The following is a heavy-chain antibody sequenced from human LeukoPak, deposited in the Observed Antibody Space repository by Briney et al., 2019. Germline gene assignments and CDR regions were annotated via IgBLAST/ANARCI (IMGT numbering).Heavy chain of an antibody. V-gene: IGHV3-9*01. CDR2: LSWNSGSI. D-gene: IGHD3-3*01. CDR3: AKDRRYYDFWSGYYTSTGMDV. CDR1: GFTFDDYA. Sequence: GGSLRLSCAASGFTFDDYAMHWVRQAPGKGLEWVSGLSWNSGSIGYADSVKGRFTISRHNAKNSLYLQMNSLRAEDTALYYCAKDRRYYDFWSGYYTSTGMDVWGQGTTVTVSS. J-gene: IGHJ6*02.